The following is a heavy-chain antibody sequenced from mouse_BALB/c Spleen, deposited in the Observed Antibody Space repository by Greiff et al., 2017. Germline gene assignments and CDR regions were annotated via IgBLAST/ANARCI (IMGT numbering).Heavy chain of an antibody. D-gene: IGHD1-1*01. J-gene: IGHJ4*01. Sequence: VQLQQSGPELVKPGASVKMSCKASGYTFTSYVMHWVKQKPGQGLEWIGYINPYNDGTKYNEKFKGKATLTSDKSSSTAYMELSSLTSEDSAVYYCASYYGSSYNYYAMDYWGQGTSVTVSS. V-gene: IGHV1-14*01. CDR1: GYTFTSYV. CDR2: INPYNDGT. CDR3: ASYYGSSYNYYAMDY.